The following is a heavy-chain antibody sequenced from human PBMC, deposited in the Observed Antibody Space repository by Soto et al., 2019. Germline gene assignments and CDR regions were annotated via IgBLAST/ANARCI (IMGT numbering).Heavy chain of an antibody. D-gene: IGHD2-2*01. J-gene: IGHJ6*02. CDR1: GFTFSKFG. CDR2: VSYDGSFK. Sequence: QVQLVESGGGVVQPGGSLRLSCEASGFTFSKFGIHWVRQAPGKGLEWVAVVSYDGSFKYYADSVKGRFTISRDNSKNTLYLQMNSLRPEDTALYYCAKDSDQLLFDYYSSGMDVWGQGTTVTVSS. V-gene: IGHV3-30*18. CDR3: AKDSDQLLFDYYSSGMDV.